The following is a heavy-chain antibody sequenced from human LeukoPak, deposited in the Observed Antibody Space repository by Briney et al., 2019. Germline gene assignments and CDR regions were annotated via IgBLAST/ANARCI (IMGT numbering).Heavy chain of an antibody. CDR3: ATAQRCSGGTCYAWTDAFYV. Sequence: ASAKVSCTASGHIFTVDSIHWVRQAPGQGLEWLGWVHLNGGGTYRAQKFEGRVTMTRGSSISTASMELSGLTSDDTAVYYCATAQRCSGGTCYAWTDAFYVWGQGTMVIVSS. CDR2: VHLNGGGT. CDR1: GHIFTVDS. J-gene: IGHJ3*01. D-gene: IGHD2-15*01. V-gene: IGHV1-2*02.